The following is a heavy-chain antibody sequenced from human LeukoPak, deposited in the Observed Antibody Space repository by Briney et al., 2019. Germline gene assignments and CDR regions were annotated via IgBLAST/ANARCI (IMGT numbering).Heavy chain of an antibody. Sequence: RGSLRLSCVASGLTFHDYAMHWVRQAPGKGLEWVSLISADGGSTFYADSVRGRFSISRDNSKNSLYLQMNSLRTEDTAMYYCAKESGKFDYWGQGTLVAVSS. CDR1: GLTFHDYA. CDR2: ISADGGST. J-gene: IGHJ4*02. V-gene: IGHV3-43*02. CDR3: AKESGKFDY.